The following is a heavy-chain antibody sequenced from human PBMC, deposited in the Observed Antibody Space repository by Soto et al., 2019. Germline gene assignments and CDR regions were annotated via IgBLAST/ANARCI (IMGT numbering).Heavy chain of an antibody. Sequence: PGGSLRLSCADSGFTFSSYWMSWVRQAPGKGLEWVANIKQDGSEKYYVDSVKGRFTISRDNAKNSLYLQMNSLRAEDTAVYYCAKDLGGYSGYAFDYWGQGTLVTVSS. D-gene: IGHD5-12*01. CDR3: AKDLGGYSGYAFDY. CDR1: GFTFSSYW. V-gene: IGHV3-7*03. CDR2: IKQDGSEK. J-gene: IGHJ4*02.